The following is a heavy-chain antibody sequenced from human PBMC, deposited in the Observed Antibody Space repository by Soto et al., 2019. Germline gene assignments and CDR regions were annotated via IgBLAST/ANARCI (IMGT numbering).Heavy chain of an antibody. J-gene: IGHJ5*02. Sequence: SETLSLTCAVYGGSFSGYYWSWIRQPPGKGLEWIGEINHSGSTNYNPSLKSRVTISVDTSKNQFSLKLSSVTAADTAVYYCARGEPPVLLPMVRGVTNWFDPWGQGTLVTVSA. CDR1: GGSFSGYY. CDR2: INHSGST. CDR3: ARGEPPVLLPMVRGVTNWFDP. D-gene: IGHD3-10*01. V-gene: IGHV4-34*01.